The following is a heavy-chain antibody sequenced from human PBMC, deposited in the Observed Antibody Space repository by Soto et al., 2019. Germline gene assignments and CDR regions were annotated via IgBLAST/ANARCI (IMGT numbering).Heavy chain of an antibody. CDR1: GGSISSYY. CDR3: ARGATVGDYVYGMDV. J-gene: IGHJ6*02. V-gene: IGHV4-59*12. Sequence: SETLSLTCTVSGGSISSYYWSWIRQPPGKGLEWIGYIYYSGSTNYNPSLKSRVTISVDTSKNQFSLKLSSVTAADTAVYYCARGATVGDYVYGMDVWGQGTTVTVSS. D-gene: IGHD4-17*01. CDR2: IYYSGST.